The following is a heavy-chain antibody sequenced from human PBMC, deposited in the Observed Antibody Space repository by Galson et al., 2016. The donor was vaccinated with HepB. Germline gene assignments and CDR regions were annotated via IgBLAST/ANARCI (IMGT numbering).Heavy chain of an antibody. D-gene: IGHD3-22*01. V-gene: IGHV3-23*01. CDR3: AKDRGGVFSAYHFDS. CDR1: GFIFSNYA. Sequence: SLRLSCAASGFIFSNYAMSWVRQAPGKGLEWVSTITDDGVGTFYADSGEGRFTISRDNSKNTLFLQMNRLSAEDTALYYCAKDRGGVFSAYHFDSWGQGALVPVSS. CDR2: ITDDGVGT. J-gene: IGHJ4*02.